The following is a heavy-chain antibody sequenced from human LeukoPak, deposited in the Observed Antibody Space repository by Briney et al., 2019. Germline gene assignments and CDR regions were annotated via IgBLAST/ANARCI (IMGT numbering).Heavy chain of an antibody. CDR2: IYYSGST. V-gene: IGHV4-39*07. Sequence: PSETLSLTCTVSGGSISSYYWGWIRQPPGKGLEWIGSIYYSGSTYYNPSLKSRVTISVDTSKNQFSLKLSSVTAADTAVYYCARSSQGAYYDFWSGYYTSFDYWGQGTLVTVSS. CDR1: GGSISSYY. J-gene: IGHJ4*02. CDR3: ARSSQGAYYDFWSGYYTSFDY. D-gene: IGHD3-3*01.